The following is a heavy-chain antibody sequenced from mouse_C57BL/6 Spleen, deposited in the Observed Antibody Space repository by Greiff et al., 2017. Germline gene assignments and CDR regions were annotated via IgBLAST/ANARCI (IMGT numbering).Heavy chain of an antibody. CDR3: ARDAGWALDY. Sequence: EVQVVESGGGLVQSGRSLRLSCATSGFTFSDFYMEWVRQAPGKGLEWIAASRNKANDYTTEYSASVKGRFIVSRDTSQSILYLQMNALRAEDTAIYYCARDAGWALDYWGQGTTLTVSS. CDR1: GFTFSDFY. D-gene: IGHD1-2*01. J-gene: IGHJ2*01. V-gene: IGHV7-1*01. CDR2: SRNKANDYTT.